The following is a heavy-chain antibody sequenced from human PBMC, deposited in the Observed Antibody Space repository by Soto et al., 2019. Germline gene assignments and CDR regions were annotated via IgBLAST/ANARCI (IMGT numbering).Heavy chain of an antibody. CDR1: GYTFTGFP. V-gene: IGHV1-3*01. J-gene: IGHJ4*02. D-gene: IGHD2-8*02. CDR3: ARAYWGGWSNFDY. Sequence: ASVKVSCKASGYTFTGFPIHWVRQAPGQRLEWMGGINAGSGKAESAQKFQGRVTITRDTSTSTAYMELSSLRPEDTAVYYCARAYWGGWSNFDYWGQGTLVTVSS. CDR2: INAGSGKA.